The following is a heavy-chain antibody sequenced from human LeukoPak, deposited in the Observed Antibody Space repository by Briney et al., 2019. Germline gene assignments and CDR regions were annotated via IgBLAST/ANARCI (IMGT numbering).Heavy chain of an antibody. V-gene: IGHV3-23*01. CDR3: AKFFDSSGYYYFDS. Sequence: TGGSLRLSCAASGFTFTSYAMSWVRQAPGKGLEWGSAISGNGVSTYYADSVKGRFTISRDNSKNTLYLQMNSLRAEDTAVYYCAKFFDSSGYYYFDSWGQGTPVTVSS. D-gene: IGHD3-22*01. J-gene: IGHJ4*02. CDR2: ISGNGVST. CDR1: GFTFTSYA.